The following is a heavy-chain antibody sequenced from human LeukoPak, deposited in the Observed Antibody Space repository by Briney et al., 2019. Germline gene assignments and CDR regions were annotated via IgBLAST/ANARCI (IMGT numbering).Heavy chain of an antibody. J-gene: IGHJ4*02. D-gene: IGHD6-13*01. V-gene: IGHV3-64*02. CDR2: ISSNGGNT. Sequence: GGSLRLCCAASGFSFSTYAMHWVRQAPGKGLEYVSTISSNGGNTYYTDSVKGRFTISRDNSKNTLYLQMGSLRAEDMAVYYCARGPPRSSSWYPFDYWGQGTLVTVSS. CDR3: ARGPPRSSSWYPFDY. CDR1: GFSFSTYA.